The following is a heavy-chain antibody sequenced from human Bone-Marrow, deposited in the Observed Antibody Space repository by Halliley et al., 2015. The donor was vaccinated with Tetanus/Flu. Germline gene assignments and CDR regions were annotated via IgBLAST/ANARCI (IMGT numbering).Heavy chain of an antibody. CDR2: VFYNGNT. Sequence: LRLSCTVSGGSINYYYWSWIRQPTGKGLEWIGYVFYNGNTNYNPSLKSRVTISLDTTNNQFSLKLNSVTTADTAVYYCARDRTASYSFDYWGQGTLVPVSS. V-gene: IGHV4-59*01. CDR3: ARDRTASYSFDY. J-gene: IGHJ4*02. D-gene: IGHD1-26*01. CDR1: GGSINYYY.